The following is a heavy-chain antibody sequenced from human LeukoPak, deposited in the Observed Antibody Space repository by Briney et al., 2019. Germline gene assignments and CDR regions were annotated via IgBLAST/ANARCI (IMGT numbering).Heavy chain of an antibody. CDR3: ARELPREVTLDY. V-gene: IGHV3-74*01. J-gene: IGHJ4*02. D-gene: IGHD2-21*02. CDR1: GFTLSSYE. CDR2: INSDGSRT. Sequence: PGGSLRLSCAASGFTLSSYEMHWVRQAPGKGLVWVSRINSDGSRTGYADSVKGRFTISRDNAKNTLYLQMNSLRTEDTANYYCARELPREVTLDYWGQGTLVTVSS.